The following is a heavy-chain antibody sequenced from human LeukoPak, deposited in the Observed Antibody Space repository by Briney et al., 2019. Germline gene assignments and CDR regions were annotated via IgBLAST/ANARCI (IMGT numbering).Heavy chain of an antibody. D-gene: IGHD6-6*01. CDR3: AREAARPYYYYYYMDV. CDR2: IIPIFGTA. CDR1: GGTFSSYA. V-gene: IGHV1-69*05. J-gene: IGHJ6*03. Sequence: ASVKVSCKASGGTFSSYAISWVRQAPGQGREGMGGIIPIFGTANYAQKFQGRVTITTDESTSTAYMELSSLRSEDTAVYYCAREAARPYYYYYYMDVWGKGTTVTVSS.